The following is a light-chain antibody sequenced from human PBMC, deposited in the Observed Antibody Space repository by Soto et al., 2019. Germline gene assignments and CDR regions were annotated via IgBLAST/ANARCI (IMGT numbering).Light chain of an antibody. Sequence: QSVLTQPAAVSGSPGQSITISCTGTSSDIGADNSVSWYQQHPGKAPQLMIYAVSHRPSRVSSRFSGSKSGNTISLTISGIQAEDEADYYCSSFTTSSHAVFGGGTKVTVL. CDR1: SSDIGADNS. V-gene: IGLV2-14*03. CDR2: AVS. CDR3: SSFTTSSHAV. J-gene: IGLJ2*01.